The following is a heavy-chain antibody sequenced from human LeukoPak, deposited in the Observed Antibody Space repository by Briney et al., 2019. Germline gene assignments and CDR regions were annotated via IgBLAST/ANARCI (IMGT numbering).Heavy chain of an antibody. Sequence: PGGSLRLSCVVSGFTFSNYEMNWVRQAPGKGLEWVSYISGSGRTVYYADSVKGRFAISRANSKNSLYLQMNSLRAEDTAVYYCATYLTMTLDYWGQGTLVTVSS. D-gene: IGHD4-17*01. CDR1: GFTFSNYE. CDR2: ISGSGRTV. V-gene: IGHV3-48*03. J-gene: IGHJ4*02. CDR3: ATYLTMTLDY.